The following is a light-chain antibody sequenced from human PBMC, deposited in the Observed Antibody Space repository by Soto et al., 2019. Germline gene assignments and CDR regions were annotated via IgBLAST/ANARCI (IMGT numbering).Light chain of an antibody. Sequence: QSVLTQPPSVSAAPGQKVTISCSGSNSDIGKNLVSWYQQLPGTAPKLLIYDNNKRPSGIPDRFSGSKSGTSASLAISGLQSEDEGDYYCATWDDSLDGPVFGGGTKVTVL. CDR1: NSDIGKNL. CDR2: DNN. J-gene: IGLJ2*01. V-gene: IGLV1-51*01. CDR3: ATWDDSLDGPV.